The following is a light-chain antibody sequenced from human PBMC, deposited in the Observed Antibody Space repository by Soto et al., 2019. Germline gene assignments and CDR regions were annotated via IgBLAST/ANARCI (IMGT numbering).Light chain of an antibody. CDR3: QQYSIWRT. V-gene: IGKV3-15*01. J-gene: IGKJ1*01. CDR1: ESVITN. CDR2: AAS. Sequence: IVIAHSPSTLSLAPGGRFTLSCRPSESVITNLALYQQKSCHAPRLIIYAASTRATGIPGMFSGSGSGTEFTLTISSLQSEDFAVYYCQQYSIWRTFGQGTKVDIK.